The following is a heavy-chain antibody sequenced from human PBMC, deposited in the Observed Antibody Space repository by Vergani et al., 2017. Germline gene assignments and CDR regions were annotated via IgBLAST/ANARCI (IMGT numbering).Heavy chain of an antibody. J-gene: IGHJ4*02. CDR2: IWYDGSNK. D-gene: IGHD2-21*01. V-gene: IGHV3-33*01. Sequence: QVQLVESGGGVVQPGRSLRLSCAAPGFTFSSYGMHWVRQAPGKGLEWVAVIWYDGSNKYYADSVKGRFTISRDNSKNTLYLQMNSLRAEDTAVYYCAIASILWGRDYWGQGTLVSVSS. CDR3: AIASILWGRDY. CDR1: GFTFSSYG.